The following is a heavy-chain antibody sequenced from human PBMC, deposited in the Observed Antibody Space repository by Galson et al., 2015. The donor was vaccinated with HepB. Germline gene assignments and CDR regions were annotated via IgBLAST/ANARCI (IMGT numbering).Heavy chain of an antibody. CDR1: GYTFTNYA. D-gene: IGHD3-3*02. CDR3: AREVASDVNWFDP. J-gene: IGHJ5*02. CDR2: INTNTGNP. V-gene: IGHV7-4-1*02. Sequence: SVKVSCKASGYTFTNYAMNWVRQAPGQGLEWMGWINTNTGNPTYAQGFTGRFVFSLDTSVSTAYLQISRLETEDTAVYYCAREVASDVNWFDPWGQGTLVTVSS.